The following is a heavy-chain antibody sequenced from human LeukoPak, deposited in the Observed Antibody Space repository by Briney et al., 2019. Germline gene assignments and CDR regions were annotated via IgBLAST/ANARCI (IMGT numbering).Heavy chain of an antibody. CDR3: AKSPDSSGWFDP. CDR2: IIPIFGTA. Sequence: ASVKVSCKASGGTFSSYAISWVRQAPGQGLEWMGGIIPIFGTANYAQKFQGRVTITADESTSTAYMELSSLRSEDTAVYYCAKSPDSSGWFDPWGQGTLVTVSS. V-gene: IGHV1-69*13. J-gene: IGHJ5*02. CDR1: GGTFSSYA. D-gene: IGHD6-19*01.